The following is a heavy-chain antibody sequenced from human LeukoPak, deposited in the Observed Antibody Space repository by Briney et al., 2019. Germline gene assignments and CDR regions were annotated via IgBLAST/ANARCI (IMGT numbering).Heavy chain of an antibody. CDR2: ISGRSAST. Sequence: PGGSLRLSCAASGFSFGSYAMSWVRQAPGKGLEWVSAISGRSASTYYADSVKGRFTISRDTSKDTLFLQMNSLRAEDTAVYYCAKDSDIFYGSGSFDYWGQGTLVTVSS. CDR3: AKDSDIFYGSGSFDY. J-gene: IGHJ4*02. V-gene: IGHV3-23*01. D-gene: IGHD3-10*01. CDR1: GFSFGSYA.